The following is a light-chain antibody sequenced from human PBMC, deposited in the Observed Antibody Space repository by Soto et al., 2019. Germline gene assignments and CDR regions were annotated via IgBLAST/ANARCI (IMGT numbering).Light chain of an antibody. V-gene: IGLV2-23*01. CDR3: CSYAASSTLGV. J-gene: IGLJ3*02. Sequence: QSALTQPASVSGSPGQSITISCTGTSSDVGGYNLVSWYQQHPGKAPKLMIYEGSKRPSGVANRFSGSKSGNTASLTISGLHAEDEADYYFCSYAASSTLGVFGGGTQLTVL. CDR1: SSDVGGYNL. CDR2: EGS.